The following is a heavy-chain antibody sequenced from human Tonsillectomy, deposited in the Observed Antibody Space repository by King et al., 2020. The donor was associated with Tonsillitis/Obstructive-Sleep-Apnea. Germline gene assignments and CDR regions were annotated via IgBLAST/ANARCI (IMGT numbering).Heavy chain of an antibody. Sequence: VQLVESGGGLVQPGGSLRLSCAASGFTFSDHYMDWVRQAPGKGLEWVGRTRNKANSYTTEYAASVKGRFTISRDDSENSLYLQMNSLKTEDTAVYYCAREDYDFWSGWGYYYYYMDVWGKGTTVTVSS. CDR1: GFTFSDHY. CDR2: TRNKANSYTT. D-gene: IGHD3-3*01. J-gene: IGHJ6*03. CDR3: AREDYDFWSGWGYYYYYMDV. V-gene: IGHV3-72*01.